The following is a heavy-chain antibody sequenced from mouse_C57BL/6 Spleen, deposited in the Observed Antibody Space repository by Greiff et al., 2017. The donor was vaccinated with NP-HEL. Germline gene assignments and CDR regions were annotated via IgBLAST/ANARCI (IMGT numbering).Heavy chain of an antibody. D-gene: IGHD1-1*01. Sequence: EVQGVESGGGLVKPGGSLKLSCAASGFTFSDYGMHWVRQAPEKGLEWVAYISSGSSTIYYADTVKGRFTISRDNAKHTLFLQMTSLRSEDTAMYYCAREYYYGRGYFDVWGTGTTVTVSS. CDR1: GFTFSDYG. CDR3: AREYYYGRGYFDV. V-gene: IGHV5-17*01. CDR2: ISSGSSTI. J-gene: IGHJ1*03.